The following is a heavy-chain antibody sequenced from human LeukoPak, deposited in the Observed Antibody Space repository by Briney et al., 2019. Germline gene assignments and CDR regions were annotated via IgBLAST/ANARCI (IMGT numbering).Heavy chain of an antibody. D-gene: IGHD3-22*01. CDR3: AKKDTSGLYYFDY. CDR2: ISRNGGGT. CDR1: GFTFGTYA. Sequence: GGSLRLSCAASGFTFGTYAMSWVRQAPGKGLEWVSSISRNGGGTYYADSVKGRFTISRDNSKNTLYLQMNSLRAEDTAIYYCAKKDTSGLYYFDYWGQGTLVTVSS. J-gene: IGHJ4*02. V-gene: IGHV3-23*01.